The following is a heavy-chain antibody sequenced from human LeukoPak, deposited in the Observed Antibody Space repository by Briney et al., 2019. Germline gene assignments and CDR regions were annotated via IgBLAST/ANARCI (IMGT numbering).Heavy chain of an antibody. V-gene: IGHV1-8*01. Sequence: ASVKVSCKASGYTFTSYDINWVRQATGQGLEWMGWMSPNSGNTGYAQKFQGRVTMTRNTSINTAYMELSSLRSEDTAVYYCAGSTSYYYYYMDDWGKGTTVTVSS. CDR2: MSPNSGNT. J-gene: IGHJ6*03. CDR3: AGSTSYYYYYMDD. CDR1: GYTFTSYD. D-gene: IGHD2-2*01.